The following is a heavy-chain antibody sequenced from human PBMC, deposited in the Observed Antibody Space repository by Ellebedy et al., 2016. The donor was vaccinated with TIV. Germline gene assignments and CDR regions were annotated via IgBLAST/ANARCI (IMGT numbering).Heavy chain of an antibody. D-gene: IGHD3-16*01. J-gene: IGHJ4*02. CDR1: GFTFSRFS. CDR2: INQAGSEK. Sequence: GESLKISCAASGFTFSRFSMNWVRQAPGKGLEWVANINQAGSEKYYVDSVKGRFTISRDTAKNSLYLQMNSLRAEDTAVYYCARDPHDAGYWGQGTLVTVSS. V-gene: IGHV3-7*01. CDR3: ARDPHDAGY.